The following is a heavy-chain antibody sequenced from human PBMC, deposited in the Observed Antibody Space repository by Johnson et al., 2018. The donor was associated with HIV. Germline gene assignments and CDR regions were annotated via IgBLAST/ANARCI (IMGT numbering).Heavy chain of an antibody. D-gene: IGHD3-10*02. V-gene: IGHV3-66*01. CDR3: ASVRRGALDI. Sequence: VQLVESGGGVVQPGRSLRLSCAPSGFTFDDYAMHWVRQAPGKGLEWVSVIYSCGSTQYADFVKGRFSISRDTSKNTVYLQMNSLRVEDTALYYCASVRRGALDIWGQGTMVTVSS. J-gene: IGHJ3*02. CDR2: IYSCGST. CDR1: GFTFDDYA.